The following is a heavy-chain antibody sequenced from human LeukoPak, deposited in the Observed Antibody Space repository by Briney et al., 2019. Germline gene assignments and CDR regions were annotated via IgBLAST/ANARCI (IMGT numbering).Heavy chain of an antibody. J-gene: IGHJ4*02. CDR3: ARSRYSGYGGIDY. CDR1: GFTFSDYY. CDR2: ISSSSSYT. Sequence: GGSLRLSCAASGFTFSDYYMSWIRQAPGKGLEWVSYISSSSSYTNYADSVKGRFTISRDNAKNSLCLQMNSLRAEDTAVYYCARSRYSGYGGIDYWGQGTLVTVSS. V-gene: IGHV3-11*06. D-gene: IGHD5-12*01.